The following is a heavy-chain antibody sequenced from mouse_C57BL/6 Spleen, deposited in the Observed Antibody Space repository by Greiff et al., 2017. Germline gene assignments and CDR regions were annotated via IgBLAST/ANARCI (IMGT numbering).Heavy chain of an antibody. V-gene: IGHV1-52*01. CDR1: GYTFTSYW. CDR2: IDPSDSET. D-gene: IGHD4-1*01. CDR3: AKGPWDYAMDY. Sequence: QVQLQQPGAELVRPGSSVKLSCKASGYTFTSYWLHWVKQRPIQGLEWIGNIDPSDSETHYNQKFKDKATLTVDKSSSTAYMQLSSLTSEDSAVYSCAKGPWDYAMDYWGQGTSVTVSS. J-gene: IGHJ4*01.